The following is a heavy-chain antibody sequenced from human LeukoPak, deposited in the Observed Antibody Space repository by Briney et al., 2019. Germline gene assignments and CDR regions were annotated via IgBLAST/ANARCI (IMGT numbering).Heavy chain of an antibody. V-gene: IGHV4-4*07. CDR2: IYTSGST. Sequence: PSETLSLTCTVSGGSISSYYWSWIRQPAGKGLEWIGRIYTSGSTNYNPSLKSRVTISVDTSKNQFSLELSSVTAADTAVYYCARDRYYYGSGSPQAFDIWGQGTMVTVSS. CDR3: ARDRYYYGSGSPQAFDI. D-gene: IGHD3-10*01. CDR1: GGSISSYY. J-gene: IGHJ3*02.